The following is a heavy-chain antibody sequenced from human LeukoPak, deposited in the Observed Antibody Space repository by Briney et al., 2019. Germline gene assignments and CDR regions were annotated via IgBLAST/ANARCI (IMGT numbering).Heavy chain of an antibody. CDR1: GFTFSSYW. V-gene: IGHV3-74*01. D-gene: IGHD1-26*01. J-gene: IGHJ4*02. CDR2: IKSDGST. CDR3: ARHSGAYFDY. Sequence: GGSLRLSCAASGFTFSSYWMHWVRQAPGKGLVWVSRIKSDGSTNYADSVKGRFTISRDNAKNSLYLQMNSLTAEDTAVYFCARHSGAYFDYWGQGTLVTVSS.